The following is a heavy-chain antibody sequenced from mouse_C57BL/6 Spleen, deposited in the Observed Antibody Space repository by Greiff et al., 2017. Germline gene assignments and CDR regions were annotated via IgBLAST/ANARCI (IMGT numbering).Heavy chain of an antibody. V-gene: IGHV3-8*01. Sequence: EVKLVESGPGLAKPSRTLSLTCSVTGYSITSDYWNWIRKFPGNKLEYMGYISYSGSTYYNPSLKSRISITRDTSKNQYYLQLNSVTTEDTATYYCARDKDGYYDYVDYWGQGTTLTVSS. CDR3: ARDKDGYYDYVDY. CDR1: GYSITSDY. J-gene: IGHJ2*01. D-gene: IGHD2-3*01. CDR2: ISYSGST.